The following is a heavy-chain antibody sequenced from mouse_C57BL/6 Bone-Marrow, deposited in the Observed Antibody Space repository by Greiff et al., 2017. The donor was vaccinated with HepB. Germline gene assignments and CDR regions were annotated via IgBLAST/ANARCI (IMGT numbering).Heavy chain of an antibody. CDR3: ARDAPYDYWYFDV. CDR2: SRNKANDYTT. J-gene: IGHJ1*03. Sequence: EVQVVESGGGLVQSGRSLRLSCATSGFTFSDFYMEWVRQAPGKGLEWIAASRNKANDYTTEYSASVKGRFIVSRDTSQSILYLQMNALRAEDTAIYYCARDAPYDYWYFDVWGTGTTVTVSS. CDR1: GFTFSDFY. V-gene: IGHV7-1*01. D-gene: IGHD2-3*01.